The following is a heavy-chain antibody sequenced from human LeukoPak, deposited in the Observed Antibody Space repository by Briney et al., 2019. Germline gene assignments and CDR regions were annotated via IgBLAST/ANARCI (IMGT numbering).Heavy chain of an antibody. Sequence: AGGSLRLSCAASGFTFSSYAMHWVRQAPGKGLEWVAIISYDGSNKYYADSVKGRFTISRDNSKNTLYLQMNRLRAEDTAIYYCARVINFYYYMDVWGKGTTVTISS. V-gene: IGHV3-30*04. CDR1: GFTFSSYA. J-gene: IGHJ6*03. D-gene: IGHD2/OR15-2a*01. CDR3: ARVINFYYYMDV. CDR2: ISYDGSNK.